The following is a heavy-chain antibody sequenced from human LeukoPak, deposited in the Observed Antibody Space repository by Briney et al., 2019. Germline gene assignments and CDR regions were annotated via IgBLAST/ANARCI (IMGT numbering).Heavy chain of an antibody. CDR2: IRYDGSNK. CDR3: AKDQGITVIGGQEYYFDY. CDR1: GFTFRSYG. J-gene: IGHJ4*02. D-gene: IGHD3-22*01. V-gene: IGHV3-30*02. Sequence: PGGSLRLSCAASGFTFRSYGMHWVRQAPGKGLEWVAFIRYDGSNKYYADSVKGRFTISRDNSKNTLYLQMNSLRAEGTAVYYCAKDQGITVIGGQEYYFDYWGQGTLVTVSS.